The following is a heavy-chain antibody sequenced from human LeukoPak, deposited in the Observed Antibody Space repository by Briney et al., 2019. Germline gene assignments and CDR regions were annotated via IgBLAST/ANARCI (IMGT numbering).Heavy chain of an antibody. V-gene: IGHV4-59*01. CDR3: ARGKDSRIVNFDY. CDR1: GGSISSYY. J-gene: IGHJ4*02. CDR2: IYYSGST. D-gene: IGHD3-22*01. Sequence: SETLSLTCTVSGGSISSYYWSWIRQPPGKGLEWIGYIYYSGSTNYNPSLKSRVTISVDTSKNQFSLKLSSVTAADTAVYYCARGKDSRIVNFDYWGQGTLVTVSS.